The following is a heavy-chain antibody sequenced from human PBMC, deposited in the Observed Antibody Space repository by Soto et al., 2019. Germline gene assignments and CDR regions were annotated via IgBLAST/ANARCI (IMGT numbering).Heavy chain of an antibody. CDR2: IYYSGST. CDR3: ARGCGVAAAGPFDY. Sequence: PSETLSLTCTVSGGSISSGGYYWSWIRQHPGKGLEWIEYIYYSGSTYYNPSLKSRVTISVDTSKNQFSLKLSSVTAADTAVYYCARGCGVAAAGPFDYWGQGTLVTVSS. V-gene: IGHV4-31*03. CDR1: GGSISSGGYY. D-gene: IGHD6-13*01. J-gene: IGHJ4*02.